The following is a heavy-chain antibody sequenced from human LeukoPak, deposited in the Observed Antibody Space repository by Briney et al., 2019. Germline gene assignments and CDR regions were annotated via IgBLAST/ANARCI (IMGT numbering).Heavy chain of an antibody. CDR3: VSFYETY. V-gene: IGHV3-23*01. CDR1: GFTFSNYA. Sequence: GGSLRLSCVASGFTFSNYAMSWVRQAPEKGLDWVSVISGSAHKIRYADSVKGRFTISKDNAKNTVYLQMNSLRAEDTAVYYCVSFYETYWGRGTLVTVSS. J-gene: IGHJ4*02. D-gene: IGHD2/OR15-2a*01. CDR2: ISGSAHKI.